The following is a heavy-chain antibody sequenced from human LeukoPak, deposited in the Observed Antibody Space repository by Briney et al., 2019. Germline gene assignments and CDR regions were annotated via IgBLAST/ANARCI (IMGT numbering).Heavy chain of an antibody. D-gene: IGHD6-13*01. Sequence: SETLSLTCTVSGGSISSYYWSWIRQPPGKGLEWIGYIYYSGSTNYNPSLKSRVTISVDTSKNQFSLKLSSVTAADTAVYCCARGIHTDTGYSSSCFDYWGQGTLVTVSS. CDR3: ARGIHTDTGYSSSCFDY. CDR2: IYYSGST. CDR1: GGSISSYY. V-gene: IGHV4-59*01. J-gene: IGHJ4*02.